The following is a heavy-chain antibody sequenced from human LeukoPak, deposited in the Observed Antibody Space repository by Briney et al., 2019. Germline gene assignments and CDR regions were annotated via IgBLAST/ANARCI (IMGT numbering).Heavy chain of an antibody. CDR2: TYYRSKWYN. V-gene: IGHV6-1*01. CDR1: GDSVSSNSAA. D-gene: IGHD3-10*01. J-gene: IGHJ3*02. CDR3: ARDVLLWFGELSNAFDI. Sequence: SQTLSLTCAISGDSVSSNSAAWNWIRQSPSRGLEWLGRTYYRSKWYNDYAVSVKSRITINPDTSKNQFSLQLNSVTPEDTAVYYGARDVLLWFGELSNAFDIWGQGTMVTVSS.